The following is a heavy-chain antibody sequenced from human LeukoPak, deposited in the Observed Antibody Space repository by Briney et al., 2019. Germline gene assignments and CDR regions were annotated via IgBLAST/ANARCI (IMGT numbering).Heavy chain of an antibody. CDR1: GGSISSYY. D-gene: IGHD3-22*01. J-gene: IGHJ5*02. CDR2: IYYSGST. Sequence: SETLSLTCTVSGGSISSYYWSWIRQPPGKGLEWIGYIYYSGSTNYNPSLKSRVTISVDTSKNQFSLKLSSVTAADTAVYYCARAVHYYDSIGGWFDPWGQGTPVTVSS. CDR3: ARAVHYYDSIGGWFDP. V-gene: IGHV4-59*01.